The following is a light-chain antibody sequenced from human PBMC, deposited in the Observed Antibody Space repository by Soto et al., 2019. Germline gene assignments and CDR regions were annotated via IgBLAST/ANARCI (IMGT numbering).Light chain of an antibody. CDR2: AAS. V-gene: IGKV1-12*01. J-gene: IGKJ5*01. CDR1: QGINRW. Sequence: DIQITQSPSSVSASVGDRVTITCRASQGINRWLAWYQQKPGKAPKLLISAASTLQSGVPSRFSGSGSGTKFTLTISSLQPEDFATYYCQQLIFYPSINFGQGTRLEIK. CDR3: QQLIFYPSIN.